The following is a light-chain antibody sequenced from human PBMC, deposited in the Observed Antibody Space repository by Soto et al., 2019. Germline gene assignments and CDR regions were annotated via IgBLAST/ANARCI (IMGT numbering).Light chain of an antibody. J-gene: IGKJ4*01. V-gene: IGKV3-20*01. CDR3: QQHISWPLT. CDR1: QSVSNNY. Sequence: DIVLTQSPGTLSLSPGERATLSCRASQSVSNNYLAWYQQKPGQAPRLLIYGASNRATGIPDRFSGSGSGTDFTLTISNLEPEDFAVYYCQQHISWPLTFGGGTKVDIK. CDR2: GAS.